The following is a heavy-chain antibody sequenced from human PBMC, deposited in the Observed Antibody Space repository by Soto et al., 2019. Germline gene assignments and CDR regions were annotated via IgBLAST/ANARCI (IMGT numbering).Heavy chain of an antibody. CDR1: GFTFSSYG. V-gene: IGHV3-33*01. Sequence: QVQLVESGGGVVQPGRSLRLSCAASGFTFSSYGMHGVRQAPGKGLEWVAVIWYDGSNKYYADSVKGRFTISRDNSKNTLYLQMTSLRAEDTAVYYCARAPYYYDSSGYPPQHWGQGTLVTVSS. CDR2: IWYDGSNK. CDR3: ARAPYYYDSSGYPPQH. J-gene: IGHJ1*01. D-gene: IGHD3-22*01.